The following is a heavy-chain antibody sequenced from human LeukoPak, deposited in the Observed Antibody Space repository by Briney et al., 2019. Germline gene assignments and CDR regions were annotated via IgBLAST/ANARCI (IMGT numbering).Heavy chain of an antibody. V-gene: IGHV3-21*01. D-gene: IGHD3-22*01. J-gene: IGHJ5*02. Sequence: GGSLRLSCAASGFTFSSYSMNWVRQAPGKGLEWVSSISSSSSYIYYADSVKGRFTISRDNAKNSLYLQMNSLRAEDTAVYYRARDGGAIDYYDSSGSWFDPWGQGTLVTVPS. CDR1: GFTFSSYS. CDR3: ARDGGAIDYYDSSGSWFDP. CDR2: ISSSSSYI.